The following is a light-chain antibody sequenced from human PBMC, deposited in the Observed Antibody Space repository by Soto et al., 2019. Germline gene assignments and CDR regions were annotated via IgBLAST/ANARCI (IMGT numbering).Light chain of an antibody. CDR1: SSDVGGYNY. CDR2: DVS. J-gene: IGLJ2*01. V-gene: IGLV2-11*01. CDR3: CSYAGSYTFHVV. Sequence: QPVLTQPRSVSGSPGQSVTISCTGTSSDVGGYNYVSWYQQHPCKAPKLMIYDVSKRPSGVPDRFSGSNSGNTASLTISGLEAEYEADYYCCSYAGSYTFHVVFGGGTQLTVL.